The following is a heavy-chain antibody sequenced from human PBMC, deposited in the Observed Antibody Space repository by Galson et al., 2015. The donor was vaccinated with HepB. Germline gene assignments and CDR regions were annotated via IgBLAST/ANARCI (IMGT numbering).Heavy chain of an antibody. Sequence: SLRLSCAASGFTFSSYWMSWVRQAPGKGLEWVANIKQDGSEKYYVDSVKGRFTISGDNAKNSLYLQMNSLRAEDTAVYYCARDGDYYGSGSYYSQYYFDYWGQGTLVTVSS. D-gene: IGHD3-10*01. CDR3: ARDGDYYGSGSYYSQYYFDY. V-gene: IGHV3-7*01. J-gene: IGHJ4*02. CDR1: GFTFSSYW. CDR2: IKQDGSEK.